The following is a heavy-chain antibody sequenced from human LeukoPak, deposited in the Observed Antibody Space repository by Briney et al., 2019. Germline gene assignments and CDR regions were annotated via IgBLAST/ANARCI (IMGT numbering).Heavy chain of an antibody. V-gene: IGHV4-59*08. D-gene: IGHD5-24*01. Sequence: SETLSLTCTVSGGSISSYYWSWIRQPPGKGLEWIGYIYYSGSTNYNPSLKSRATISVDTSKNQFSLKLSSVTAADTAVYYCARHSNSYFDYWGQGTLVTVSS. CDR3: ARHSNSYFDY. CDR2: IYYSGST. J-gene: IGHJ4*02. CDR1: GGSISSYY.